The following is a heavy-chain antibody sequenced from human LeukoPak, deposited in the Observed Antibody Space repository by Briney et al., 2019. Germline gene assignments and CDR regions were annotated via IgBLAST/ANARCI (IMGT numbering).Heavy chain of an antibody. V-gene: IGHV4-31*03. D-gene: IGHD5-12*01. J-gene: IGHJ5*02. Sequence: SEILSLTCTVSGGSISSGGYYWSWIRQHPGKGLEWIGYIYYSGSTYYNPSLKSRVTISVDTSKNQFSLKLSSVTAADTAVYYCARVVATIGQWFDPWGQGTLVTVSS. CDR3: ARVVATIGQWFDP. CDR2: IYYSGST. CDR1: GGSISSGGYY.